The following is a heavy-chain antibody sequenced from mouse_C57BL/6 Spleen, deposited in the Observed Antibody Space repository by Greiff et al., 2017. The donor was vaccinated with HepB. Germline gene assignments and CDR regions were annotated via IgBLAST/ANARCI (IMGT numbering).Heavy chain of an antibody. CDR2: ISYDGIN. D-gene: IGHD2-4*01. Sequence: EVHLVESGPGLVKPSQSLSLTCSVTGYSITSGYYWNWIRQFPGNKLEWMGYISYDGINNYNPSLENRISITRDTSKNQFFLKVNAVTTEDTATYYCARDFDYDGSYFDYWGQGTTLTVSS. V-gene: IGHV3-6*01. CDR1: GYSITSGYY. J-gene: IGHJ2*01. CDR3: ARDFDYDGSYFDY.